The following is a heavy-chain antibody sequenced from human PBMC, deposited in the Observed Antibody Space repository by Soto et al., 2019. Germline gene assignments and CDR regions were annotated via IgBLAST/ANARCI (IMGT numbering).Heavy chain of an antibody. D-gene: IGHD3-10*01. CDR3: ARASMVRGAYQYYFDY. CDR1: GGSISSYY. J-gene: IGHJ4*02. V-gene: IGHV4-59*01. CDR2: IYYSGST. Sequence: SETLSLTXTVSGGSISSYYWSWIRQPPGKGLEWIGYIYYSGSTNYNPSLKSRVTISVDTSKNQFSLKLSSVTAADTAVYYCARASMVRGAYQYYFDYWAREPWSPSPQ.